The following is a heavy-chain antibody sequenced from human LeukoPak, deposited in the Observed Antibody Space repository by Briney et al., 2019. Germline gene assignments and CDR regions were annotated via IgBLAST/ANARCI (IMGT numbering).Heavy chain of an antibody. D-gene: IGHD3-22*01. J-gene: IGHJ4*02. CDR3: ARAYYYDSSGFDY. CDR2: IYYSGST. Sequence: SETLSLTCTVSGGSISSGGYYWSWIRQHPGKGLEWIGYIYYSGSTYYNPSLKSRVTISVDTSKNQFSLKLTSVTAADTAVYYCARAYYYDSSGFDYWGQGTLVTVSS. CDR1: GGSISSGGYY. V-gene: IGHV4-31*03.